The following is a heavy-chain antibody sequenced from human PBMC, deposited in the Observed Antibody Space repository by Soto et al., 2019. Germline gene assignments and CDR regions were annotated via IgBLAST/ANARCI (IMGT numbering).Heavy chain of an antibody. CDR1: GFTFSSFW. Sequence: GGSLRLSCAASGFTFSSFWMTWVRQAPGKGLEWVATIKQDGSEKYYVDSVKGRFIISRDNTENSLYLQINSLRADDTGVYYCARDFCSGSPCFDTPDYWGQGTLVTVSS. CDR2: IKQDGSEK. D-gene: IGHD2-15*01. CDR3: ARDFCSGSPCFDTPDY. V-gene: IGHV3-7*01. J-gene: IGHJ4*02.